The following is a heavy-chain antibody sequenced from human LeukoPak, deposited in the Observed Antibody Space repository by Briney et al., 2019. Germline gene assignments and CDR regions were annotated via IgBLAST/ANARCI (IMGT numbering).Heavy chain of an antibody. Sequence: ASVTVSCKASGYTFTGYYMHWVRQSPGQGLEWMGWINPNSGGTNYAQKFQGRVTMTRETSISTAYMELSRLSSDATAVSSCARDLRGYSYGYHSSVSYYGMDVWGRGTTVTVSS. CDR2: INPNSGGT. D-gene: IGHD5-18*01. CDR1: GYTFTGYY. V-gene: IGHV1-2*02. CDR3: ARDLRGYSYGYHSSVSYYGMDV. J-gene: IGHJ6*02.